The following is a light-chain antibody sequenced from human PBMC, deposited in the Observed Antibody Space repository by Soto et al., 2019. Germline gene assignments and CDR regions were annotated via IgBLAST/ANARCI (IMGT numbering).Light chain of an antibody. V-gene: IGKV3-15*01. J-gene: IGKJ1*01. CDR2: GAS. CDR1: QSISSS. Sequence: EIVMTQSPATLSVSPGERATLSCRASQSISSSLVWYQKKPGQAPRLLMFGASTRATGTPARFSGSGSGTEFTLTISSLQSEDFAISYCQQYSNWPPTFGQGTKVEIK. CDR3: QQYSNWPPT.